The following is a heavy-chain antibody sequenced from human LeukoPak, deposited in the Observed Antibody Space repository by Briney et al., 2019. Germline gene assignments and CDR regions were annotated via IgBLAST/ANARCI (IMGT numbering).Heavy chain of an antibody. CDR2: INPKSGGT. Sequence: EASVKRSCKASGYTFTDYDISWVRQAPGQGLEWMGRINPKSGGTNYAQKFQGRVTMTTDTSTATAYMELNNLRSDDTAAYYCAWSWTKLGGLDLDVWAKGTRLRVS. V-gene: IGHV1-2*06. D-gene: IGHD3/OR15-3a*01. CDR1: GYTFTDYD. J-gene: IGHJ6*03. CDR3: AWSWTKLGGLDLDV.